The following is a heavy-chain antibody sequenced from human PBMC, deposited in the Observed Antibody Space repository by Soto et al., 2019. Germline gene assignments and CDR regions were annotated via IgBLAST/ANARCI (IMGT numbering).Heavy chain of an antibody. CDR1: GGSISSYY. J-gene: IGHJ6*02. CDR2: IYYSGST. V-gene: IGHV4-59*01. CDR3: AREGTTVDSYYYYGMDV. D-gene: IGHD1-1*01. Sequence: QVQLQESGPGLVKPSETLSLTCTVSGGSISSYYWSWIRQPPGKGLEWIGYIYYSGSTNYKPSLKSRVTISVDTSKNQFSLKLSSVTAADTAVYYCAREGTTVDSYYYYGMDVWGQGTTVTVSS.